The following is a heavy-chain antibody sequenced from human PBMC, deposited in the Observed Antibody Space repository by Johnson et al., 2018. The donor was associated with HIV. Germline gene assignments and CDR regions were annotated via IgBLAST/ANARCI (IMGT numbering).Heavy chain of an antibody. CDR2: ISGSGGST. CDR3: AKVGRWELLFGLLGSNDALDI. Sequence: EVQLVESGGGLVQPGGSLRLSCAASGFTFSSYAMSWVRQAPGKGLEWVSAISGSGGSTYYADSVKGRFTISRDNSKNTLFLQMNSLRAEDTAVSYWAKVGRWELLFGLLGSNDALDIWGQGTMVTVSS. V-gene: IGHV3-23*04. CDR1: GFTFSSYA. D-gene: IGHD1-26*01. J-gene: IGHJ3*02.